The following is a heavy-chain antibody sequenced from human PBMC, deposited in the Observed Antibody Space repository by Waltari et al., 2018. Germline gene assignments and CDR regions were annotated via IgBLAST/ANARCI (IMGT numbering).Heavy chain of an antibody. J-gene: IGHJ5*02. V-gene: IGHV3-74*02. CDR3: ARGPPYYDSSGYYDS. Sequence: VQLVESGGGVVQPGGSLRLSCAASGFTFSSYGMHWVRQAPGKGLEWVSRSKCDGSRTSYADSVKGRVTISRDNAKNTLYLQMNSLSAEDTAVYYCARGPPYYDSSGYYDSLGQGTLVTV. CDR1: GFTFSSYG. D-gene: IGHD3-22*01. CDR2: SKCDGSRT.